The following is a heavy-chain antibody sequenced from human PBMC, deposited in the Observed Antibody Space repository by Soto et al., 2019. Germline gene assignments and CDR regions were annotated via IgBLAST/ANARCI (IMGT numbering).Heavy chain of an antibody. J-gene: IGHJ4*02. CDR2: IYAAGTT. CDR3: ARSPPDSSGWFSLPFDY. V-gene: IGHV3-66*01. D-gene: IGHD6-19*01. Sequence: AIYAAGTTSYADSVKGRFTISRDTSWNMLYCQMYSLRTEDTAGYYCARSPPDSSGWFSLPFDYCGQGTLATVPS.